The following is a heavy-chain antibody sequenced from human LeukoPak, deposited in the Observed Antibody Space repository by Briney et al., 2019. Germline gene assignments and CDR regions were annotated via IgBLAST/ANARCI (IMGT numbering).Heavy chain of an antibody. CDR3: AREIPMITLDF. CDR2: TWYDGTKR. D-gene: IGHD3-22*01. J-gene: IGHJ4*02. V-gene: IGHV3-33*01. Sequence: GASLRLSCAASGFTLSTYNIHWVRQAPGKGLEWMAVTWYDGTKRYYADSVQGRFTISRDNSNNTLSLQMNSLRADDTALYYCAREIPMITLDFWGQGILVTVSS. CDR1: GFTLSTYN.